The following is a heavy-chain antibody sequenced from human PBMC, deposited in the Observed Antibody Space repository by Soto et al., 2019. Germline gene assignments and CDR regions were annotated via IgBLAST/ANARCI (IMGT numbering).Heavy chain of an antibody. CDR3: ARDVRGVPHQPYYYYYGMDV. Sequence: GGSLRLSCAASGFTFSSYSMNWVRQAPGKGLEWVSSISSSSSYIYYADSVKGRFTISRDNAKNSLYLQMNSLRAEDTAVYYCARDVRGVPHQPYYYYYGMDVWGQGTTVTVSS. CDR1: GFTFSSYS. D-gene: IGHD1-1*01. J-gene: IGHJ6*02. CDR2: ISSSSSYI. V-gene: IGHV3-21*01.